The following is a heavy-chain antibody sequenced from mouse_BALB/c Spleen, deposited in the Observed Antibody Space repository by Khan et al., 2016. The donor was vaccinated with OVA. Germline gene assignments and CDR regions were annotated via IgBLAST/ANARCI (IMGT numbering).Heavy chain of an antibody. D-gene: IGHD1-1*02. V-gene: IGHV1-54*01. CDR2: INPGSGGT. CDR1: GYSFTDYL. Sequence: QVQLKQSGAELVRPGTSVKVSCKASGYSFTDYLIDWVNQRPGQGLEWIGVINPGSGGTNYNEKFTGKATLTADKSSSTAYMQLSSLTSDDSAVYVCARGGYGSLAYWGQGTLVTVSA. CDR3: ARGGYGSLAY. J-gene: IGHJ3*01.